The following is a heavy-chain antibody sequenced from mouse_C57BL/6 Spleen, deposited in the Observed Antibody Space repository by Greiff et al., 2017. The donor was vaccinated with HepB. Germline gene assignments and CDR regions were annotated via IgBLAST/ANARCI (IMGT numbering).Heavy chain of an antibody. J-gene: IGHJ1*03. V-gene: IGHV1-15*01. CDR3: TRSRLYWYFDV. Sequence: VKLLESGAELVRPGASVTLSCKASGYTFTDYEMHWVKQTPVHGLEWIGAIDPETGGTAYNQKFKGKAILTADKSSSTAYMELRSLTSEDSAVYYCTRSRLYWYFDVWGTGTTVTVSS. CDR1: GYTFTDYE. CDR2: IDPETGGT.